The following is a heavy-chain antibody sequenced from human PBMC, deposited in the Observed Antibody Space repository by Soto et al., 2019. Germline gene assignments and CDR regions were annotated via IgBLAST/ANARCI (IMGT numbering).Heavy chain of an antibody. CDR1: GFTFSSYG. V-gene: IGHV3-30*03. D-gene: IGHD6-13*01. J-gene: IGHJ4*02. CDR2: ISYDGSNK. CDR3: ASRGPYSSSWYNFDY. Sequence: QVQLVESGGGVVQPGRSLRLSCAASGFTFSSYGMHWVRQAPGKGLEWVAVISYDGSNKYYADSVKGRFTISRDNSKNTLHMQMNSLGAEDTAVYYCASRGPYSSSWYNFDYWGQGTLVTVSS.